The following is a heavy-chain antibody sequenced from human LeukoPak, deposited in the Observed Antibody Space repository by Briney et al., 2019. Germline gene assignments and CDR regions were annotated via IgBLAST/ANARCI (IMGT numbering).Heavy chain of an antibody. Sequence: SEILSLTCTVSGGSVSSGSYFWSWIRQPPGKGLEWIGYIFYNGETNYNPSLKSRLTLSVDASKNQFSLKLSSVTAADTAVYYCAGDGGQGSGWSTIDYWGQGTLVTVSS. V-gene: IGHV4-61*01. D-gene: IGHD6-19*01. J-gene: IGHJ4*02. CDR2: IFYNGET. CDR3: AGDGGQGSGWSTIDY. CDR1: GGSVSSGSYF.